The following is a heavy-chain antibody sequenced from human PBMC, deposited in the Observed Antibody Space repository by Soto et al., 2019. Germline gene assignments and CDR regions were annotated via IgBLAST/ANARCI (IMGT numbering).Heavy chain of an antibody. CDR3: ARALRSSWYPNWFDP. V-gene: IGHV4-34*01. CDR1: GGSFSGYY. Sequence: SETMSVTSTVDGGSFSGYYWSWIRQHTGKGLEWIGEINHSGSTNYNPSLKSRVTISVDTSKNQFSLKLSSVTAADTAVYYCARALRSSWYPNWFDPWGQGTLVTVSS. CDR2: INHSGST. J-gene: IGHJ5*02. D-gene: IGHD6-13*01.